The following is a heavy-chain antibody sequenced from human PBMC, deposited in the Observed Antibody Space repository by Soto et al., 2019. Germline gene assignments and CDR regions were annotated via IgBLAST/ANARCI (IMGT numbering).Heavy chain of an antibody. CDR1: GASISSYNY. J-gene: IGHJ6*02. CDR3: ARVCGGDCHYGMDV. V-gene: IGHV4-31*03. D-gene: IGHD2-21*02. Sequence: SETLSLTCNVSGASISSYNYWSWIRQHPGKGLEWIGYIYYSGSTYYNPSLKSRVTISVDTSKNQFSLKLSSVTAADTAVYYCARVCGGDCHYGMDVWGQGTTVTVSS. CDR2: IYYSGST.